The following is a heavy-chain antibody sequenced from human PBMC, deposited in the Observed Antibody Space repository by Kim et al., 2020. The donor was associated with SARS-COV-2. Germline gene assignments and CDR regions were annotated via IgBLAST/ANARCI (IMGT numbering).Heavy chain of an antibody. CDR3: ARLYGDFDR. CDR2: IYPGGSDI. D-gene: IGHD2-21*02. J-gene: IGHJ4*02. Sequence: GESLKISCKASGYIFANYWIGWVRQMPEKGLEWMGIIYPGGSDIRYSSSFQGQVTMSVDKSISTAYLQWSSLKASDTAIYYCARLYGDFDRWGQGTLVTVSS. V-gene: IGHV5-51*01. CDR1: GYIFANYW.